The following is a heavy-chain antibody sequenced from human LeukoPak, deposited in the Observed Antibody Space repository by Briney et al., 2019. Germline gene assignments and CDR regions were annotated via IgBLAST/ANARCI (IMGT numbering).Heavy chain of an antibody. CDR3: ARPSTIFGVVTYAFDI. CDR2: INPNSGGT. V-gene: IGHV1-2*02. J-gene: IGHJ3*02. D-gene: IGHD3-3*01. CDR1: GYTFTSYG. Sequence: GASVKVSCKPSGYTFTSYGISWVRQAPGQGLEWMGWINPNSGGTNYAQKFQGRVTMTRDTSISTAYMELSRLRSDDTAVYYCARPSTIFGVVTYAFDIWGQGTMVTVSS.